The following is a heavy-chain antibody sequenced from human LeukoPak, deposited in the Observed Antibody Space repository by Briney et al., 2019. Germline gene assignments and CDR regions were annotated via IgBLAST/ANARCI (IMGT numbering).Heavy chain of an antibody. CDR3: ARGAWYGSGSLPSGYYYYMDV. CDR1: GFTFSSYG. Sequence: GGSLRLSCAASGFTFSSYGMRWVRQAPGKGLEWVSAISGSGGSTYYADSVKGRFTISRDNSKNTLYLQMNSLRAEDTAVYYCARGAWYGSGSLPSGYYYYMDVWGKGTTVTISS. J-gene: IGHJ6*03. V-gene: IGHV3-23*01. CDR2: ISGSGGST. D-gene: IGHD3-10*01.